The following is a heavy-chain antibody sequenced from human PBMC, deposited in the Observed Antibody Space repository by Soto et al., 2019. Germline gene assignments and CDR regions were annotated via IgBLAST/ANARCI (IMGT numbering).Heavy chain of an antibody. CDR3: ATDGGGYIYGVARH. D-gene: IGHD4-17*01. CDR1: GFTFSSSA. Sequence: QMQLVQSGPEVKKPGTSVKVSCKTSGFTFSSSAVHWVRQARGHRLQWIGWIDVGSANANYAHMLQERVTISRDMSTSTAYMELSSLRPEDTAVYYCATDGGGYIYGVARHWGPGTLVTFSS. V-gene: IGHV1-58*01. J-gene: IGHJ4*02. CDR2: IDVGSANA.